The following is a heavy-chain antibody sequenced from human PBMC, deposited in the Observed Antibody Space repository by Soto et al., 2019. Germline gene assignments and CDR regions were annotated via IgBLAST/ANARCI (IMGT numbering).Heavy chain of an antibody. CDR2: IYYSGST. J-gene: IGHJ6*02. D-gene: IGHD3-9*01. CDR3: AGQAYDILTGDAYYGVVV. CDR1: CGSISSCDYY. Sequence: SETLSLTCTVSCGSISSCDYYGSWIRQPPGKGLEWIGYIYYSGSTYYNPSLKSRVTISVDTSKNQFSLKLSSVTAADTAVYYCAGQAYDILTGDAYYGVVVWGQGTTVTVSS. V-gene: IGHV4-30-4*01.